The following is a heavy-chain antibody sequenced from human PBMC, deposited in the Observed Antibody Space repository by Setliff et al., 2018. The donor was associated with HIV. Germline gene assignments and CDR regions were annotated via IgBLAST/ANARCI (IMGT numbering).Heavy chain of an antibody. CDR3: ATGLIMAPDY. J-gene: IGHJ4*02. CDR1: GYSVNSDFY. Sequence: PSETLSLTCAVSGYSVNSDFYWAWIRHSPGKGLEWIGQINHSGSTNYNPSLRSLVTISIGTSKNQFSLKLSSVTAADTAVYYCATGLIMAPDYWGQGSLVTVSS. D-gene: IGHD2-8*01. CDR2: INHSGST. V-gene: IGHV4-38-2*01.